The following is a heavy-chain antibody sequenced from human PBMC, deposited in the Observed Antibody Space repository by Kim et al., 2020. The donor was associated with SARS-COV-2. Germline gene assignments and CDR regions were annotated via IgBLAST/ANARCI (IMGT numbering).Heavy chain of an antibody. V-gene: IGHV4-39*01. CDR2: IYYSGST. CDR1: GGSISSSSYY. CDR3: ARHRYSYGPAPFDY. Sequence: SETLSLTCTVSGGSISSSSYYWGWIRQPPGKGLEWIGSIYYSGSTYYNPSLKSRVTISVDTSKNQFSLKLSSVTAADTAVYYCARHRYSYGPAPFDYWGQGTLVTVSS. D-gene: IGHD5-18*01. J-gene: IGHJ4*02.